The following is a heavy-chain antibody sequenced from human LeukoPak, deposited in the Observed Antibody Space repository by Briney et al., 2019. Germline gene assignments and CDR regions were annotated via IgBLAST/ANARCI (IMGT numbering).Heavy chain of an antibody. J-gene: IGHJ1*01. D-gene: IGHD4-17*01. V-gene: IGHV1-2*02. Sequence: ASVKVSCKASGYTFTGYYMHWVRQAPGQGLEWMGWINPNSGGTNYAQKFQGRVTMTRDTSISTAYMELSRLRSDDTAVYCCARVATVSYARRYFQHWGQGTLVTVSS. CDR2: INPNSGGT. CDR3: ARVATVSYARRYFQH. CDR1: GYTFTGYY.